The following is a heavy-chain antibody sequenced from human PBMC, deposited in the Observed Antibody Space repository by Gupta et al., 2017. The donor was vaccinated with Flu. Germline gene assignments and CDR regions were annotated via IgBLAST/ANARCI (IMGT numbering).Heavy chain of an antibody. J-gene: IGHJ3*02. CDR1: GYTFTTSG. V-gene: IGHV1-18*01. CDR3: VRDVYTVLGGDGFDI. CDR2: ISAYNGNK. D-gene: IGHD3-16*01. Sequence: QVQLVQSGAEVKKPGASVKVSCKASGYTFTTSGVTWVRQAPGQGLEWMGWISAYNGNKNYEQNRQGRVSMTTDTSTRTAYMELRSLRSDDTAVYYCVRDVYTVLGGDGFDIWGQGTMVTVSS.